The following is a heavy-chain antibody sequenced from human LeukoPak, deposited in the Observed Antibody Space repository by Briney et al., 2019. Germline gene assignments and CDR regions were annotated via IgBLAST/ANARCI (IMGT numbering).Heavy chain of an antibody. CDR2: ISSRDNTI. CDR1: GFTFNSYS. D-gene: IGHD3-22*01. Sequence: PGGSLRLSCAASGFTFNSYSVNWVRQAPGKGLEWVSYISSRDNTIYYADSVKGRFTISRDNAKNSLYVQMNSLRAEDTAVYYCARGGGYYQFDYWGQGTLVTVSS. J-gene: IGHJ4*02. CDR3: ARGGGYYQFDY. V-gene: IGHV3-48*04.